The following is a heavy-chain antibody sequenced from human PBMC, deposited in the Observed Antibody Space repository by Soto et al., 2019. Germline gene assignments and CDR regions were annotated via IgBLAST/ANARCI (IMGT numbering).Heavy chain of an antibody. CDR3: AKERYSSSWSTGETHDYYYYYGMDV. V-gene: IGHV3-30*18. D-gene: IGHD6-13*01. Sequence: GGSLRLSCAASGFTFSSYGMHWVRQAPGKGLEWVAVISYDGSNKYYADSVKGRFTISRDNSKNTLYLQMNSLRAEDTAVYYCAKERYSSSWSTGETHDYYYYYGMDVWGQGTTVTVSS. CDR1: GFTFSSYG. CDR2: ISYDGSNK. J-gene: IGHJ6*02.